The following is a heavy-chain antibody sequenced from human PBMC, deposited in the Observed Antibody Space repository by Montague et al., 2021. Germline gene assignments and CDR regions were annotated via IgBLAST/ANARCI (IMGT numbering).Heavy chain of an antibody. V-gene: IGHV4-61*01. CDR1: GDSVRCGIYH. CDR2: ICDGGSA. Sequence: SETLSLTCSVSGDSVRCGIYHWGWIRQSPGKGLEWIGNICDGGSATYKTSLWSRVTMSLDTYSNQLSLNLRSATAADTTVYYCAAYYYGGGGRGSWGQGTLVTVSS. D-gene: IGHD3-22*01. J-gene: IGHJ5*02. CDR3: AAYYYGGGGRGS.